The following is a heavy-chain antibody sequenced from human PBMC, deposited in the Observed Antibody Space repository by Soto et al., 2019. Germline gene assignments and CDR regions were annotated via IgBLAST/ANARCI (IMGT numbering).Heavy chain of an antibody. J-gene: IGHJ1*01. CDR3: VRESCVGGWCKGDFQE. CDR1: GFTFSAHW. V-gene: IGHV3-7*05. Sequence: EVQLVASGGDLVQPGGSLRISCAASGFTFSAHWLTWVRQAPGKGLEYVATLNQDGSQKYYVDSVKGRFTISRDNARNSLYLQMNSLRVEDTAVYFCVRESCVGGWCKGDFQEWGQGTRVTVSS. CDR2: LNQDGSQK. D-gene: IGHD2-21*01.